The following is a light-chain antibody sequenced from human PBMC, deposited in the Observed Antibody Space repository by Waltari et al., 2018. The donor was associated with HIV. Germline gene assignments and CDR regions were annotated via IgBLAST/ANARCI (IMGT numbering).Light chain of an antibody. V-gene: IGLV1-40*01. Sequence: QSVLTQPPSVSGAPGQRVTIPCTGSSSNIGAGYGVHWYQQLPGTAPKLLIYGNTSRPSGVPDRFSGSKAGTSASLASTGLQAEDEADYYCQSLRVFGGGTKLTVL. CDR2: GNT. CDR3: QSLRV. J-gene: IGLJ2*01. CDR1: SSNIGAGYG.